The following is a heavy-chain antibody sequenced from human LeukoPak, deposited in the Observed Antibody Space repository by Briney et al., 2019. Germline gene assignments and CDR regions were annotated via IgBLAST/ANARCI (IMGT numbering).Heavy chain of an antibody. CDR3: AKGPFMWGYYFDY. V-gene: IGHV3-23*01. Sequence: GGTLRLSCAASGFTFSSYGMSWVRQAPGKGLEWVSAISGSGGSTYYADSVKGRFTISRDNSKNTLYLQMNSLRAEDTAVYYCAKGPFMWGYYFDYWAGEPWSPSPQ. J-gene: IGHJ4*02. CDR2: ISGSGGST. CDR1: GFTFSSYG. D-gene: IGHD2-21*01.